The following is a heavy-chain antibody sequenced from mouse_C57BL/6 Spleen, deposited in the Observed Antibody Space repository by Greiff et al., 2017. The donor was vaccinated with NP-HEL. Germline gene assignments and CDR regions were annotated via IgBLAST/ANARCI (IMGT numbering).Heavy chain of an antibody. CDR2: IYPGDGDT. D-gene: IGHD1-1*01. V-gene: IGHV1-80*01. CDR1: GYAFSSYW. CDR3: AQSITTVVARAMDY. Sequence: QVQLQQSGAELVKPGASVKISCKASGYAFSSYWMNWVKQRPGKGLEWIGQIYPGDGDTNYNGKFKGKATLTADKSSSTAYMQLSSLTSEDSAVYFCAQSITTVVARAMDYWGQGTSVTVSS. J-gene: IGHJ4*01.